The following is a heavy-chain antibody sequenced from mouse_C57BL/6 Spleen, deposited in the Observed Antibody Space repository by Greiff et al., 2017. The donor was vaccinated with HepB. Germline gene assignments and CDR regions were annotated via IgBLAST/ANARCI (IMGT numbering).Heavy chain of an antibody. CDR1: GYTFTEYT. Sequence: VKLMESGAELVKPGASVKLSCKASGYTFTEYTIHWVKQRSGQGLEWIGWFYPGSGSIKYNEKFKDKATLTADKSSSTVYMELSRLTSEDSAVYFCARHERIYDYGYYFDYWGQGTTLTVSS. D-gene: IGHD2-4*01. J-gene: IGHJ2*01. CDR3: ARHERIYDYGYYFDY. CDR2: FYPGSGSI. V-gene: IGHV1-62-2*01.